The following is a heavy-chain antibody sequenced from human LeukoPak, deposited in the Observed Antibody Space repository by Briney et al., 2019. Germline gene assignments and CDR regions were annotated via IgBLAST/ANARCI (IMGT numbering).Heavy chain of an antibody. CDR2: ISGDGGST. Sequence: PGGSLRLSCAASGFTFDDYAMHWVRQAPGKGLEWVSLISGDGGSTYYADSVKGRFTIPRDNCKNSLYLQMNSLRTEDTALYYCAKDRRYCSGGSCYTGGFDYWGQGTLVTVSS. J-gene: IGHJ4*02. V-gene: IGHV3-43*02. CDR1: GFTFDDYA. CDR3: AKDRRYCSGGSCYTGGFDY. D-gene: IGHD2-15*01.